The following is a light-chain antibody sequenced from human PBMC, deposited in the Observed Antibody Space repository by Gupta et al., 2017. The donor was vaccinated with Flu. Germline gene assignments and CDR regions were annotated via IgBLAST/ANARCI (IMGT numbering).Light chain of an antibody. CDR3: SSYTTGSTPYV. CDR1: SSDVGGYDF. J-gene: IGLJ1*01. Sequence: QSALTQPASVSGSPGQSITISCIGTSSDVGGYDFVSWYQQHPDKAPKLMIFEVTKRPSWVSNRFSGSKSGNTASLTISGLQAEDEADYYCSSYTTGSTPYVFGTGTKVTVL. V-gene: IGLV2-14*01. CDR2: EVT.